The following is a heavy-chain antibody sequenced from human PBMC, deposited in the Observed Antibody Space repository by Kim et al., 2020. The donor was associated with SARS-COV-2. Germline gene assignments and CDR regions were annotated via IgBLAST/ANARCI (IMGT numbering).Heavy chain of an antibody. Sequence: ASVKVSCKASGYTFTSYDSNWVRQATGQGLEWMGGMNPNSGNTGNAQKFQGRVTMTRNTSISTAYMELSSLRSEDTAVYYCARGYSSSWYGDRGFDYWGQGTLVTVSS. CDR2: MNPNSGNT. CDR1: GYTFTSYD. V-gene: IGHV1-8*01. CDR3: ARGYSSSWYGDRGFDY. D-gene: IGHD6-13*01. J-gene: IGHJ4*02.